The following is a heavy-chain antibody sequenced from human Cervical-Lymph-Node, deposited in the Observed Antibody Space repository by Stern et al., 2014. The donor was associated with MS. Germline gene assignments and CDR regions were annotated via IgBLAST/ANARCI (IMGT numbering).Heavy chain of an antibody. CDR3: AKDLGGNAFDY. J-gene: IGHJ4*02. CDR1: GFSFSDYG. Sequence: VHLVESGGGVVQPGTSLRLSCTASGFSFSDYGIHWVRQAPGKALEWVAVISYDGSHKYYADSLKGRVTISRDNSKNTLYLQMNSLRSDDTAVYYCAKDLGGNAFDYWGQGTLVTVSS. D-gene: IGHD4-23*01. V-gene: IGHV3-30*18. CDR2: ISYDGSHK.